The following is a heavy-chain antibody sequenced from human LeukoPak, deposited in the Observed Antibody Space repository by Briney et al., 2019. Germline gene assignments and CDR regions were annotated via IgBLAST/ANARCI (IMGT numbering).Heavy chain of an antibody. J-gene: IGHJ4*02. D-gene: IGHD3-22*01. Sequence: SQTLSLTCAISGDSVSNNIATWNWVRQSPSRGLEWLGRTYYRSRWGNDYAISVKGRITINPDTSRNQFSLQLNSVTPEDTAVYYCAKHRFESGGYHSTDWGQGTLVTVSS. CDR2: TYYRSRWGN. CDR1: GDSVSNNIAT. V-gene: IGHV6-1*01. CDR3: AKHRFESGGYHSTD.